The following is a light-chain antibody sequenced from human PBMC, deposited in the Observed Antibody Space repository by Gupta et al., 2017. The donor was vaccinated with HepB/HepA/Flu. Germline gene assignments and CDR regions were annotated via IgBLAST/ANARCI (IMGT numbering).Light chain of an antibody. V-gene: IGLV3-27*01. Sequence: SYELTQPSSVSVSPGQTARITCSGYVLAKKYARWFQQKPGQAPLLVIYKDSERPSGIPERFSGSSSGTTVTLTISGAQVEDEADYYCYSAADNPIFGGGTKLTVL. CDR3: YSAADNPI. CDR1: VLAKKY. J-gene: IGLJ2*01. CDR2: KDS.